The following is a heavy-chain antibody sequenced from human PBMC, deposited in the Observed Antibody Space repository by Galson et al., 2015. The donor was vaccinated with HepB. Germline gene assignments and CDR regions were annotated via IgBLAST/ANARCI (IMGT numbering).Heavy chain of an antibody. CDR3: TGEPASGTAAAGALDYYYPMDV. D-gene: IGHD6-13*01. CDR2: IRNKINGYTT. J-gene: IGHJ6*02. CDR1: GFTSSDHY. V-gene: IGHV3-72*01. Sequence: SLRLSCAASGFTSSDHYMDWVRQAPGKGLEWVGRIRNKINGYTTQYAASVKGRFPISRDESKNSLSLQMNSLKSEDTAMYYCTGEPASGTAAAGALDYYYPMDVWGQGTTVTVSS.